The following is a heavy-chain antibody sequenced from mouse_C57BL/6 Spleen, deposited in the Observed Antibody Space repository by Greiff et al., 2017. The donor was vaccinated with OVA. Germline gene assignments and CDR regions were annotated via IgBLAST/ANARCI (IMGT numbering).Heavy chain of an antibody. D-gene: IGHD1-1*01. CDR1: GFTFSDYG. V-gene: IGHV5-17*01. CDR2: ISSGSSTI. Sequence: VQLKESGGGLVKPGGSLKLSCAASGFTFSDYGMHWVRQAPEKGLEWVAYISSGSSTIYYADTVKGRFTISRDNAKNTLFLQMTSLRSEDTAMYYCARPLYYYGSSAFDYWGQGTTLTVSS. J-gene: IGHJ2*01. CDR3: ARPLYYYGSSAFDY.